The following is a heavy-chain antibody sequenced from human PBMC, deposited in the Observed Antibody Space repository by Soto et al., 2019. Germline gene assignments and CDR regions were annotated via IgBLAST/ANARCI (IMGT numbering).Heavy chain of an antibody. V-gene: IGHV3-23*01. CDR2: ISGSGGRS. J-gene: IGHJ4*02. CDR3: AKAYFVWSSEQPYYFDY. D-gene: IGHD3-16*01. Sequence: EVQLLDSGGGLVQPGGSLRLSCAASGFTFSNYAMTWVRQGPGKGLAWVPGISGSGGRSYYADSVKGRFPISRDNSKSTLYLQMNSLRAEDTAVYYCAKAYFVWSSEQPYYFDYWGQGTLVTVSS. CDR1: GFTFSNYA.